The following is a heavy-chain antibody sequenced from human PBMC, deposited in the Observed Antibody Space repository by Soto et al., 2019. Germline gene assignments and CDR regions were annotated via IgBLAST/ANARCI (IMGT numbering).Heavy chain of an antibody. J-gene: IGHJ5*02. CDR1: GFSLITSGVG. Sequence: QITLKESGPTLVKPTQTLTLTCTISGFSLITSGVGVGWIRQPPGKALEWLALIYLDDDKRYSPSLKSRLTITKDPSKNQVVLTMTKMDPVDTATYYCAHIVTGCFTWGRGALVTVSS. D-gene: IGHD3-16*01. CDR3: AHIVTGCFT. CDR2: IYLDDDK. V-gene: IGHV2-5*02.